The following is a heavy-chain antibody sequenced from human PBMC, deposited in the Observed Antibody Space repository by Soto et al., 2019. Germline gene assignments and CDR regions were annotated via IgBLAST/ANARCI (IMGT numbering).Heavy chain of an antibody. V-gene: IGHV3-23*01. J-gene: IGHJ6*02. CDR2: IAFTGSGGST. CDR3: AKDSDSSSWYFLQVSYYYGMDV. D-gene: IGHD6-13*01. CDR1: GFTFHDYA. Sequence: PGGSLRLSCATSGFTFHDYAMSWVRQAPGKGLEWVSAIAFTGSGGSTYYADSVKGRFTISRDNSKNTLYLQMNSLRAEDTAVYYCAKDSDSSSWYFLQVSYYYGMDVWGQGTTVTVSS.